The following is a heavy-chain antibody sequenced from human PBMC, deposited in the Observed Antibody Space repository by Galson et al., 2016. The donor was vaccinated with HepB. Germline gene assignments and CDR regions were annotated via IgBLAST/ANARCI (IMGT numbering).Heavy chain of an antibody. CDR1: GDSMASSSYY. Sequence: LSLTCTVSGDSMASSSYYWGWVRQSPGKGLEWIGSIYHTGSTYHNPSLKSRLTMSVDTSKNQFSLKLSSMTAADTAVYYCLRTDPTGNWFDPWGQGTLVTVSP. CDR3: LRTDPTGNWFDP. CDR2: IYHTGST. J-gene: IGHJ5*02. V-gene: IGHV4-39*01.